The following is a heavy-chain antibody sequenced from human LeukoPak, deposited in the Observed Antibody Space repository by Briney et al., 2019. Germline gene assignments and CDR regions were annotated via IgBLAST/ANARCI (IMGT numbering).Heavy chain of an antibody. CDR2: ISWNSGSI. Sequence: GGSLRLSCAASEFTFDDYAMHWVRQAPGKGLEWVSGISWNSGSIGYADSVKGRFTISRDNAKNSLYLQMNSLRAEDTALYYCAKDMRAEGSGGDNSDDAFDIWGQGTMVTVSS. V-gene: IGHV3-9*01. J-gene: IGHJ3*02. D-gene: IGHD2-21*02. CDR1: EFTFDDYA. CDR3: AKDMRAEGSGGDNSDDAFDI.